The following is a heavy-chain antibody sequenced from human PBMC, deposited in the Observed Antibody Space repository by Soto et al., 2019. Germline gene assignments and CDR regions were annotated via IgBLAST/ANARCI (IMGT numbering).Heavy chain of an antibody. Sequence: GESLKISCQAFGYSLTSYWISWVRQIPGKGLEWMGRIDPSDSYTNYSPSFQGHVTISVDRSIDTAYLQGSSLKASDTAIYYCARHPPFDPWGQGTLVTVSS. CDR1: GYSLTSYW. J-gene: IGHJ5*02. CDR3: ARHPPFDP. V-gene: IGHV5-10-1*01. CDR2: IDPSDSYT.